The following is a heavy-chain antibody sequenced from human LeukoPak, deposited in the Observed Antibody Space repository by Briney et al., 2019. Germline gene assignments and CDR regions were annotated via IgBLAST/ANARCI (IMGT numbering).Heavy chain of an antibody. CDR2: ISASGGSK. CDR1: GFTFRNYA. V-gene: IGHV3-23*01. CDR3: ATLEIFGVVKYNDY. D-gene: IGHD3-3*01. Sequence: GGSLRLSCDVSGFTFRNYAMSWVRQAPGKGLEWVSGISASGGSKYYADSVKGRFTISRDNFKDTMYLQMNSLRVGDTAVYYCATLEIFGVVKYNDYWGQGTLVTVSS. J-gene: IGHJ4*02.